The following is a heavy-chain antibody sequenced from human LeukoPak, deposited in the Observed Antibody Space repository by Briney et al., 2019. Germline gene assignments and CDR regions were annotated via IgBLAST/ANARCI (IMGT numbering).Heavy chain of an antibody. V-gene: IGHV3-23*01. CDR1: GFTFSIYA. Sequence: PGGSLRLSCAASGFTFSIYAMSWVRQAPGKGLEWVSAIGGSGQNTNYADSVKGRFTISRDNSRNTLYLDMNILRAEDMAVYYCAKTVTTQAYFWYFDLWGRGTLVTVSS. J-gene: IGHJ2*01. D-gene: IGHD4-17*01. CDR3: AKTVTTQAYFWYFDL. CDR2: IGGSGQNT.